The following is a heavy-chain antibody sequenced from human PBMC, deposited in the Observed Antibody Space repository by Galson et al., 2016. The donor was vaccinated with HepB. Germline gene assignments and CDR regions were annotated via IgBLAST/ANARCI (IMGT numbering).Heavy chain of an antibody. CDR1: GGSINSDAYY. CDR3: ASVSMWEGGS. V-gene: IGHV4-31*03. CDR2: ISYSGST. J-gene: IGHJ5*02. Sequence: TLSLTCSVSGGSINSDAYYWTWIRQHPGKGLEWIGCISYSGSTHYNPSLNSRLTISADTSRNQFSLTLTSVTVADTAVYYCASVSMWEGGSWGQGTLVIVSS. D-gene: IGHD1-26*01.